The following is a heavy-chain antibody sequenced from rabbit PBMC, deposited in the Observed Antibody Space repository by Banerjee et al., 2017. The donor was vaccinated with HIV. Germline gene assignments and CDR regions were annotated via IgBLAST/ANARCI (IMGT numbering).Heavy chain of an antibody. CDR3: ARDAGYAGSNL. J-gene: IGHJ4*01. CDR2: IDAGSSGST. V-gene: IGHV1S40*01. D-gene: IGHD4-2*01. CDR1: GFSFSSSYY. Sequence: QSLEESGGDLVKPGASLTLTCTASGFSFSSSYYMCWVRQAPGKGLELIACIDAGSSGSTYYATWAKGRFTISKTSSTTVTLQMTSLTAADTATYFCARDAGYAGSNLWGPGTLVTVS.